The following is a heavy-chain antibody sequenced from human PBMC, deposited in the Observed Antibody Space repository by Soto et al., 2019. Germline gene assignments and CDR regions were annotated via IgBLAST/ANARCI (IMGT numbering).Heavy chain of an antibody. J-gene: IGHJ4*02. CDR3: ARRSITFGGVIVTRVYYFDY. Sequence: SETLSLTCAVYGGSFSGYYWSWIRQPPGKGLEWIGEINHSGSTNYNPSLKSRVTISVDTSKNQFSLKLSSVTAADTAVYYCARRSITFGGVIVTRVYYFDYWGQGTLVTVSS. V-gene: IGHV4-34*01. CDR1: GGSFSGYY. CDR2: INHSGST. D-gene: IGHD3-16*02.